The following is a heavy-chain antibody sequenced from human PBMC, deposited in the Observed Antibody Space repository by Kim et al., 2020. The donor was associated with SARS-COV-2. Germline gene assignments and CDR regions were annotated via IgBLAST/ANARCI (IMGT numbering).Heavy chain of an antibody. Sequence: TYYADSVKGRFTISRDNSKNTLYLQMNSLRAEDTAVYYCAKDGVAVAADYWGQGTLVTVSS. V-gene: IGHV3-23*01. J-gene: IGHJ4*02. D-gene: IGHD6-19*01. CDR2: T. CDR3: AKDGVAVAADY.